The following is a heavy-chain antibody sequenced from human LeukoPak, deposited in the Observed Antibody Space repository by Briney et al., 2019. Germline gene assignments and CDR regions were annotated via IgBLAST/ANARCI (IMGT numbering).Heavy chain of an antibody. Sequence: SETLSLTCAVSGGSISSSNWWSWVRQPPGKGLEWIGEIYHSGSTNHNPSLKSRVTISVDKSKNQFSLKLSSVTAADTAVYYCARERTAGTNLNWFDPWGQGTLVTVSS. V-gene: IGHV4-4*02. J-gene: IGHJ5*02. CDR3: ARERTAGTNLNWFDP. CDR2: IYHSGST. CDR1: GGSISSSNW. D-gene: IGHD1-1*01.